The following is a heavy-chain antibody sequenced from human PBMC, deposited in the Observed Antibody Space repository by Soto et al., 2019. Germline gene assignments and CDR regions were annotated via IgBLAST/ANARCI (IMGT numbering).Heavy chain of an antibody. CDR2: INPSGGST. V-gene: IGHV1-46*01. J-gene: IGHJ5*02. CDR3: ARGVVRYYYDSSGSHPAHGRGP. Sequence: ASVKVSCKASGYTFTSYYMHWVRQAPGQGLEWMGIINPSGGSTSYAQKFQGRVTMTRDTSTSTVYMELSSLRSEDTAVYYCARGVVRYYYDSSGSHPAHGRGPWGRGTLVTVSS. D-gene: IGHD3-22*01. CDR1: GYTFTSYY.